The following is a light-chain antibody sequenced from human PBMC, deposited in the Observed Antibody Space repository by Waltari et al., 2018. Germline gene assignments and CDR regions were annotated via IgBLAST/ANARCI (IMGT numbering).Light chain of an antibody. CDR3: QQYNNWPPWT. Sequence: VMTQSPATLSLFQGERAVLSCWASQSIETNLARFQQKPGQAPRLLISGASTRATNVPTRFSGSGSGTAFTLTISSLQSEDFAVYYCQQYNNWPPWTFGPGTKVEIK. V-gene: IGKV3-15*01. J-gene: IGKJ1*01. CDR1: QSIETN. CDR2: GAS.